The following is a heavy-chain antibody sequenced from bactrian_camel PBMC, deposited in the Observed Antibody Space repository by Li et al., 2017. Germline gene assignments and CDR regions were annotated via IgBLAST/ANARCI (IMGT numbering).Heavy chain of an antibody. D-gene: IGHD1*01. CDR2: IRRSGGET. CDR1: GHSRGSNC. J-gene: IGHJ4*01. CDR3: ACSTQFAY. V-gene: IGHV3S55*01. Sequence: HVQLVESGGGSVQAGGSLRLSCVVSGHSRGSNCVGWYRLPPGRAPAEREGVAAIRRSGGETWYAGSVKGRFTISRDNAKNMLYLQLNSLKTEDTGTYYCACSTQFAYWGPGTQVTVS.